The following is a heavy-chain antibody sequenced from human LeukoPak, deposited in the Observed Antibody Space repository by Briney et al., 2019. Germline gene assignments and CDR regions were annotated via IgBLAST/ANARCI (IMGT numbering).Heavy chain of an antibody. CDR3: ATDYYDSSGYFDY. V-gene: IGHV4-31*03. J-gene: IGHJ4*02. Sequence: SQTLSLTCTVSGGSISSGGYCWSWIRQHPGKGLEWIGYIYYSGSTYYNPSLKSRVTISVDTSKNQSSLKLSSVTAADTAVYYCATDYYDSSGYFDYWGQGTLVTVSS. CDR2: IYYSGST. D-gene: IGHD3-22*01. CDR1: GGSISSGGYC.